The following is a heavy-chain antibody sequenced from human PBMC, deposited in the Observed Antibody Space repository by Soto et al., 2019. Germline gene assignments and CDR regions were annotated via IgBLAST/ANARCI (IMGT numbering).Heavy chain of an antibody. CDR2: IIPIFGTA. J-gene: IGHJ4*02. CDR3: AREGERYCSSTSCPFDY. CDR1: GGSFSRHA. D-gene: IGHD2-2*01. Sequence: QMQLVQSGAEVKKPGSSVKVSCKASGGSFSRHAISWVRQAPGQGLEWMGGIIPIFGTADYAQKFQGRVTIPADESTSTAYMELSSLRSDDTAVYYCAREGERYCSSTSCPFDYWGQGTLVTVSS. V-gene: IGHV1-69*01.